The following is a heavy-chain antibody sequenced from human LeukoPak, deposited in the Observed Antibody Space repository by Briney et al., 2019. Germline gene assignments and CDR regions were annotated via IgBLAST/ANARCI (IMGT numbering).Heavy chain of an antibody. J-gene: IGHJ4*01. Sequence: GGSLRLSCAASGFTFSNAWMSWVRQAPGKGLEWVGRIKSKTDGGTTDYAAPVKGRFTISRDDSKETLYLQMNSLKIEDTAVYYCTTAGHGGSANCYRGVDYWGQEPWSPSPQ. CDR1: GFTFSNAW. D-gene: IGHD2-2*01. CDR2: IKSKTDGGTT. V-gene: IGHV3-15*01. CDR3: TTAGHGGSANCYRGVDY.